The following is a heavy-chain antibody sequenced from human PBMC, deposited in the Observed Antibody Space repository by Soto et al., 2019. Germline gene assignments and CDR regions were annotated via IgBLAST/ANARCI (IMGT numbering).Heavy chain of an antibody. CDR2: ISYDGSNK. CDR3: AKDPLCPPDYYDSSGPPLPPDY. D-gene: IGHD3-22*01. CDR1: GFTFSSYG. Sequence: GGSLRLSCAASGFTFSSYGMHWVRQAPGKGLEWVAVISYDGSNKYYADSVKGRLTISRDNSKNTLYLQMNSLRAEDTAVYYCAKDPLCPPDYYDSSGPPLPPDYWGQGTLVTVSS. V-gene: IGHV3-30*18. J-gene: IGHJ4*02.